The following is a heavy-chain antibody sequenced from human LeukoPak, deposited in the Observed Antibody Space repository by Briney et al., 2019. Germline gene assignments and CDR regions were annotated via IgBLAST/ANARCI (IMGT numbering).Heavy chain of an antibody. Sequence: AGGSLRLSCAASGFTVSSNYMNWVRQAPGKGLEWVSSISSSSSYIYYADSVKGRFTISRDNAKNSLYLQMNSLRAEDTAVYYCARNSSSWYYFDYWGQGTLVTVSS. J-gene: IGHJ4*02. CDR3: ARNSSSWYYFDY. CDR1: GFTVSSNY. CDR2: ISSSSSYI. D-gene: IGHD6-13*01. V-gene: IGHV3-21*01.